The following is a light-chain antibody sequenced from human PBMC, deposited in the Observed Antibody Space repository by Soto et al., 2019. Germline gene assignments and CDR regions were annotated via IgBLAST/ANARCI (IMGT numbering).Light chain of an antibody. CDR2: AAS. CDR1: QSISSY. J-gene: IGKJ2*01. Sequence: DIQMTQSPSSLSASVGDRVTITCRASQSISSYLNWYQQKPGKAPKLLIYAASSLQSGVPSRFSGSGSGTDFTLTISSLQPDDFATYYCQQSYSTLYTFGQGTKVDIK. CDR3: QQSYSTLYT. V-gene: IGKV1-39*01.